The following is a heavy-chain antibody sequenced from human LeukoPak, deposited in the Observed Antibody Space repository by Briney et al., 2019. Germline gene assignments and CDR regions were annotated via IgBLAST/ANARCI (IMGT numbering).Heavy chain of an antibody. CDR3: ARAPREGYYDILTGYDWFDP. CDR2: MNPNSGNT. Sequence: GASVKVSCKASGYTFTSYDINWVQQATGQGLEWMGWMNPNSGNTGYAQKFQGRVTITRNTSISTAYMELSSLRSEDTAVYYCARAPREGYYDILTGYDWFDPWGQGTLVTVSS. D-gene: IGHD3-9*01. CDR1: GYTFTSYD. J-gene: IGHJ5*02. V-gene: IGHV1-8*03.